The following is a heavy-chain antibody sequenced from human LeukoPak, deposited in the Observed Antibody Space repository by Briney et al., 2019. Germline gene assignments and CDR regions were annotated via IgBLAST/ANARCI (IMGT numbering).Heavy chain of an antibody. J-gene: IGHJ4*02. CDR3: APSLWFGDQFDY. Sequence: PGGSLRLSCAASGFTFSSYEMNWVRQAPGKGLEWVSYISNSGSTIYYADSVKGRFTISRDNAKNSLYLQMNSLRAEDTAVYYCAPSLWFGDQFDYWGQGTLVTVSS. CDR2: ISNSGSTI. CDR1: GFTFSSYE. V-gene: IGHV3-48*03. D-gene: IGHD3-10*01.